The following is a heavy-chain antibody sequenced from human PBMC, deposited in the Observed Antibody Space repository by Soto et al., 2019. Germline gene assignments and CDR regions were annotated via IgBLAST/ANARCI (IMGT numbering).Heavy chain of an antibody. CDR3: AIGTDGKGYYHY. V-gene: IGHV5-51*01. J-gene: IGHJ1*01. CDR1: GYSSANFC. Sequence: GESLKISCEASGYSSANFCLGWVRQMPGKGLEWMGFVHLGGFETRYHPSFQDQVTVSAARSINTAYLQWSSLRASDTAMYYCAIGTDGKGYYHYLGQGTLDTVSS. CDR2: VHLGGFET. D-gene: IGHD3-3*01.